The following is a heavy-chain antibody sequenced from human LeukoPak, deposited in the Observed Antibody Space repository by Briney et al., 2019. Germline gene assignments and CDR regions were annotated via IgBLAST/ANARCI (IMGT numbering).Heavy chain of an antibody. Sequence: GGSLRLSCAVSGFTFDDYAMHWVRQVPGKGLEWVSGISWNSDTIDLADSVKGRFTISRDNAKNSLYLQMNSLRAEDTADYCARVGVLSSSWLLYWGQGTLVTVSS. CDR2: ISWNSDTI. CDR3: ARVGVLSSSWLLY. V-gene: IGHV3-9*01. D-gene: IGHD6-13*01. CDR1: GFTFDDYA. J-gene: IGHJ4*02.